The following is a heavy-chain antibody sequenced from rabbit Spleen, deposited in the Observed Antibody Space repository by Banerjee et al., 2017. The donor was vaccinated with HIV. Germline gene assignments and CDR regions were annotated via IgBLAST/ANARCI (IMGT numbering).Heavy chain of an antibody. Sequence: QSLEESGGDLVKPGASLTLTCTASGFDLSDKYICWVRQAPGKGLEWIACIYTGDNGSRYYATWVKSRFTISKTSSTTVTLQMTSLTVADTATYFCARDAGSGAYIDVYFNLWGPGTLVTVS. CDR3: ARDAGSGAYIDVYFNL. D-gene: IGHD8-1*01. CDR1: GFDLSDKY. J-gene: IGHJ4*01. V-gene: IGHV1S40*01. CDR2: IYTGDNGSR.